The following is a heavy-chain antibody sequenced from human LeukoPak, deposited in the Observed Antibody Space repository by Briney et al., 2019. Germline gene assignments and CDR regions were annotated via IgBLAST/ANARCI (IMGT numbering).Heavy chain of an antibody. CDR3: ARDLMRRGQVEQPTDAFDI. V-gene: IGHV4-34*01. CDR1: GGSFSGYY. Sequence: SETLSLTCAVYGGSFSGYYWSWIRQPPGKGLEWIGEINHSGSTNYNPSLKSRVTISVDTSKNQFSLKLSSVTAADTAVYYCARDLMRRGQVEQPTDAFDIWGQGTMVTVSS. CDR2: INHSGST. J-gene: IGHJ3*02. D-gene: IGHD1/OR15-1a*01.